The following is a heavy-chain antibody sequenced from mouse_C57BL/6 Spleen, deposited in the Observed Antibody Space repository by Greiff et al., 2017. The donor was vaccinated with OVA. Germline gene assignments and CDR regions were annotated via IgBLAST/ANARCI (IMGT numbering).Heavy chain of an antibody. Sequence: QVQLQQSGAELVRPGTSVKVSCKASGYAFTNYLIEWVKQRPGQGLEWIGVINPGSGGTNYNEKFKGKATLTAAKSSSTTYMQLSSMTTAESAGYYCGRRSVVAMDYWGQGTTLTVSS. CDR3: GRRSVVAMDY. J-gene: IGHJ2*01. CDR2: INPGSGGT. V-gene: IGHV1-54*01. CDR1: GYAFTNYL. D-gene: IGHD1-1*01.